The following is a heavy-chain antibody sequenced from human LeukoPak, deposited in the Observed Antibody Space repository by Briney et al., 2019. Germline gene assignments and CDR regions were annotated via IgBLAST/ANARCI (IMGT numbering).Heavy chain of an antibody. J-gene: IGHJ4*02. D-gene: IGHD2-2*01. Sequence: GKSLRLSCAASRFPFSTYGMHWVRQAPGKGLEWVAVTWDDGISRTYADSVKGRFTISRDNSHNTLYLEMNSLRAEDTAVYYCGVLPAATMLGDYWGQGTLVTVSS. CDR2: TWDDGISR. V-gene: IGHV3-33*01. CDR3: GVLPAATMLGDY. CDR1: RFPFSTYG.